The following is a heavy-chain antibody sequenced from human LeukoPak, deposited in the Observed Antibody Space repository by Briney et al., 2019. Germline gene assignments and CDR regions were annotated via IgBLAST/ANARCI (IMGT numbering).Heavy chain of an antibody. J-gene: IGHJ6*03. Sequence: SETLSLTCSVSGGSISLSSYYWGWIRQPPGKGLEWIGSIYYSGSTYYNPSLKSRVTISVDTSKNQFSLKLSSVTAADTAVYYCEGVRGVAVYYYYMDAWGKGTTVTVSS. D-gene: IGHD3-10*01. V-gene: IGHV4-39*01. CDR3: EGVRGVAVYYYYMDA. CDR2: IYYSGST. CDR1: GGSISLSSYY.